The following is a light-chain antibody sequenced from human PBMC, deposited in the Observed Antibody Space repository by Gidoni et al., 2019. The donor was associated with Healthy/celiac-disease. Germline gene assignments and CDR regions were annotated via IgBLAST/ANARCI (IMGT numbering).Light chain of an antibody. J-gene: IGKJ2*04. Sequence: DIVMTQSPLSLPVTPGEPASISCRSSQSLLHSNGYNYLDWYLPKPGQSPRLLIYLGSNRASGVPDRFSGSGSGTDFTLKISRVEAEDVGVYYCMQALQTPCSFGQGTKLEIK. CDR1: QSLLHSNGYNY. CDR3: MQALQTPCS. CDR2: LGS. V-gene: IGKV2-28*01.